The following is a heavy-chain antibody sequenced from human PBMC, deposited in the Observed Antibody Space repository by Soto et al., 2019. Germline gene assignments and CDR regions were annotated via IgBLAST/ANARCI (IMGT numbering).Heavy chain of an antibody. D-gene: IGHD3-22*01. J-gene: IGHJ4*02. V-gene: IGHV4-30-4*01. CDR3: ARYGRSSGYYFFDY. CDR1: GGSISSGDYY. CDR2: IYYSGST. Sequence: SEPLSLTCTVSGGSISSGDYYWSWIRKPPGKGLEWIGYIYYSGSTYYNPSLKSRVTISVDTSKNQFSLKLTSVTAADTAVYYCARYGRSSGYYFFDYWGQGTLVTVSS.